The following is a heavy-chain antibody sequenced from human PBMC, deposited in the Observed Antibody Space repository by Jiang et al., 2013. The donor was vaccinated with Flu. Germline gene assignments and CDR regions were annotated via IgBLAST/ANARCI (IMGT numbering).Heavy chain of an antibody. CDR2: IHPPDSET. CDR1: GYTFTSHW. J-gene: IGHJ4*02. V-gene: IGHV5-51*01. Sequence: GAEVKKPGESLKISCQGSGYTFTSHWIAWVRQMPGKGLELMGIIHPPDSETRYSPPFQGQVTISTDKSISTAYLQWNSLKASDTALYYCARQGGGGPTSWETIQYWGPGTLVTVSS. CDR3: ARQGGGGPTSWETIQY. D-gene: IGHD2-2*01.